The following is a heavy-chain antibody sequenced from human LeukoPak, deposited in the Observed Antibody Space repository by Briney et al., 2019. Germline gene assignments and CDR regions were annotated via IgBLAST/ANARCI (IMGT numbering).Heavy chain of an antibody. CDR1: GVSISSGDYY. D-gene: IGHD6-25*01. CDR2: IYYSGST. J-gene: IGHJ4*02. Sequence: PSETLPLTCIVSGVSISSGDYYWGWIRQPPGKGLEWIGYIYYSGSTYYNPSLKSRVTISVDRTKNQFSLKLSSVTAADTAVYYCATLNRERLDFDYWGQGTLVTVSS. V-gene: IGHV4-30-4*01. CDR3: ATLNRERLDFDY.